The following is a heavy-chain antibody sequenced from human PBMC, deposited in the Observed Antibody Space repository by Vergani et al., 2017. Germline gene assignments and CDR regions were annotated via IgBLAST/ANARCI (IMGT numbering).Heavy chain of an antibody. CDR2: INHSGST. D-gene: IGHD6-6*01. Sequence: QVQLQQWGAGLLKPSETLSLTCAVYGGSFSGYYWSWIRQPPGKGLEWIGEINHSGSTNYNPSLKSRVTISVDTSKNQFSLKLSSVTAADTAVYYCARGGLESSSEYYFDYWGQGTLVTVSS. V-gene: IGHV4-34*01. CDR3: ARGGLESSSEYYFDY. J-gene: IGHJ4*02. CDR1: GGSFSGYY.